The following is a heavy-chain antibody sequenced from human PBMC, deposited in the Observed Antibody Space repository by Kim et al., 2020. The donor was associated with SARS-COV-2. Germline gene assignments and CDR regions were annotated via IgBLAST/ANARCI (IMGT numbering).Heavy chain of an antibody. D-gene: IGHD3-3*01. CDR1: GYTFTSYG. CDR2: ISAYNGNT. CDR3: ATDRTPDREFTIFGVYSHYGMDV. Sequence: ASVKVSCKASGYTFTSYGISWVRQAPGQGLEWMGWISAYNGNTNYAQKLQGRVTKTTDTSTSTAYMELRSLRSDDTAVYYCATDRTPDREFTIFGVYSHYGMDVWGQGTTVTVSS. J-gene: IGHJ6*02. V-gene: IGHV1-18*01.